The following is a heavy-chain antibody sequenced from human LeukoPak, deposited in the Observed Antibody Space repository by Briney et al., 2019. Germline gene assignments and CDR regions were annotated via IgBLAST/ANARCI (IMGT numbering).Heavy chain of an antibody. CDR1: GGTFSSYA. Sequence: SVKVSCKASGGTFSSYAISWVRQAPGQGLEWMGGIIPIFGTANYAQKFQGRVTITADESTSTAYMELSSLRSEDTAVYYCARATQEHYDSSGYADYWGQGTLVAVSS. CDR3: ARATQEHYDSSGYADY. D-gene: IGHD3-22*01. J-gene: IGHJ4*02. V-gene: IGHV1-69*13. CDR2: IIPIFGTA.